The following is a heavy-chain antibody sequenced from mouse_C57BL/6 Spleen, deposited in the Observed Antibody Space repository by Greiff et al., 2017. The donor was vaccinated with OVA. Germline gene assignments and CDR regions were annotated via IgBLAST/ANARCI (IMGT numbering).Heavy chain of an antibody. CDR2: INPNNGGT. V-gene: IGHV1-26*01. CDR1: GYTFTDYY. Sequence: EVQLQQSGPELVKPGASVKISCKASGYTFTDYYMNWVKQSHGKSLEWIGDINPNNGGTSYNQKFKGKATLTVDKSSSTAYMELRSLTSEDSAVYYCAMGYVGFAYWGQGTLVTVSA. D-gene: IGHD3-1*01. CDR3: AMGYVGFAY. J-gene: IGHJ3*01.